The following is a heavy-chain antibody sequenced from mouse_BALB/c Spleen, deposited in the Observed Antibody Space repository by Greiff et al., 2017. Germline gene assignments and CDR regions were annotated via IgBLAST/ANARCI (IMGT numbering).Heavy chain of an antibody. Sequence: EVQLVESGGGLVQPGGSLKLSCAASGFTFSSYGMSWVRQTPDKRLELVATINSNGGSTYYPDSVKGRFTISRDNAKNTLYLQMSSLKSEDTAMYYCARNGSSLYYYAMDYWGQGTSVTVSS. CDR1: GFTFSSYG. CDR3: ARNGSSLYYYAMDY. J-gene: IGHJ4*01. V-gene: IGHV5-6-3*01. CDR2: INSNGGST. D-gene: IGHD1-1*01.